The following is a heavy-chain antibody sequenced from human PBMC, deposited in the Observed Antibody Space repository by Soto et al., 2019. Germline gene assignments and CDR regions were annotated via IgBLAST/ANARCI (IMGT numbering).Heavy chain of an antibody. CDR2: IFSNDEK. Sequence: SGPTLVNPTDTLTLTCTVSGFSLSNARMVVIWIRQPPGKALEWLAHIFSNDEKSYSTSLKSRLTISKDTSKSQVVLTMTNMDPVDTATYYCARIGGVGATAGAGFDPWGQGTLVTVSS. J-gene: IGHJ5*02. D-gene: IGHD1-26*01. V-gene: IGHV2-26*01. CDR3: ARIGGVGATAGAGFDP. CDR1: GFSLSNARMV.